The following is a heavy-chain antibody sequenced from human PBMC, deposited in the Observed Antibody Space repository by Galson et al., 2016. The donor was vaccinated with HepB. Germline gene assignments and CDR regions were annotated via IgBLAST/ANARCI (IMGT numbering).Heavy chain of an antibody. CDR2: VFYSGRT. D-gene: IGHD3-10*01. CDR1: GGSIGSLY. J-gene: IGHJ4*02. Sequence: SETLSLTCTVSGGSIGSLYWSWIRQAPGKGLEWIGYVFYSGRTNYNPSLRSRVTISVDTSENQFFLKLTSVTAADTAVYYCARGPGSYWGQGILVTVSS. V-gene: IGHV4-59*01. CDR3: ARGPGSY.